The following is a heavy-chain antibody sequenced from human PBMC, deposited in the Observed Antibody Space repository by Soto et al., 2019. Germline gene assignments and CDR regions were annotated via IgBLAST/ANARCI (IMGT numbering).Heavy chain of an antibody. CDR2: IYYSGST. CDR1: GGSISSGGYY. D-gene: IGHD2-15*01. CDR3: ARIYCSGGSCHTDYYFDY. V-gene: IGHV4-31*03. J-gene: IGHJ4*02. Sequence: SETLSLTCTVSGGSISSGGYYWSWIRQHPGKGLEWIGYIYYSGSTYYNPSLKSRVTISVDTSKNQFSLKLSSVTAADTAMYYCARIYCSGGSCHTDYYFDYWGQGTLVTVSS.